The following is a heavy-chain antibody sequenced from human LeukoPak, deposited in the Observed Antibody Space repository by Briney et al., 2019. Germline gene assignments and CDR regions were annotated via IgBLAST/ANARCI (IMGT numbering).Heavy chain of an antibody. CDR1: GFAVSNNY. Sequence: GGSLRLSCAASGFAVSNNYMSWVRQAPGKGLEWVSVIYSGDNTHYADSVKGRFTISRDKSKNTLYLQMKSLRAEDTAVYYCATVRYYESSGFYSCFDYWGQGTLVTVSS. D-gene: IGHD3-22*01. V-gene: IGHV3-66*01. J-gene: IGHJ4*02. CDR3: ATVRYYESSGFYSCFDY. CDR2: IYSGDNT.